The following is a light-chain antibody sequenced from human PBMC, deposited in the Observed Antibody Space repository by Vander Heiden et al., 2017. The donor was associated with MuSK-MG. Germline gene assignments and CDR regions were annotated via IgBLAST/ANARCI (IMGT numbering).Light chain of an antibody. CDR2: GNS. V-gene: IGLV1-40*01. CDR1: SSNIGAGYD. CDR3: QSDDSSLSGSV. J-gene: IGLJ2*01. Sequence: QSVLTQPPSVSGAPGQGDTISVTASSSNIGAGYDVHWYQQLPATAPKLLIYGNSNRPSGGPDRFSGSESGTSASLAITGLQAEDEADYYCQSDDSSLSGSVFGGGTKLTVL.